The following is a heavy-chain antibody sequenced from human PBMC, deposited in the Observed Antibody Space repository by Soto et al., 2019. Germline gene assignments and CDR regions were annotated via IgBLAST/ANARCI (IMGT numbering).Heavy chain of an antibody. Sequence: SETLSLTCTVSGGSISSYYWSWIRQPPGKGLEWIGYIYYSGSTNYNPSLKSRVTISVDTSKNQFSLKLSSVTAADTAVYYCASMIGDPVLSFDSWGQGTLVTVSS. V-gene: IGHV4-59*08. D-gene: IGHD3-10*02. CDR2: IYYSGST. CDR3: ASMIGDPVLSFDS. J-gene: IGHJ5*01. CDR1: GGSISSYY.